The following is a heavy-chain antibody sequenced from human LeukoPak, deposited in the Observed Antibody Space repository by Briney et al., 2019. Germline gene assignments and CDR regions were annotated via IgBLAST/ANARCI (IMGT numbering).Heavy chain of an antibody. Sequence: PSQTLSLTCTVSGGSISSGDYYWSWIRQPPGKGLEWIGYIYYSGSTYYNPSLKSRVTISVDTSKNQFSLKLTSVTAADTAVYYCGRDGGRTSSDAVEIWGQGTMVIVSS. CDR1: GGSISSGDYY. J-gene: IGHJ3*02. V-gene: IGHV4-30-4*08. D-gene: IGHD2-2*01. CDR3: GRDGGRTSSDAVEI. CDR2: IYYSGST.